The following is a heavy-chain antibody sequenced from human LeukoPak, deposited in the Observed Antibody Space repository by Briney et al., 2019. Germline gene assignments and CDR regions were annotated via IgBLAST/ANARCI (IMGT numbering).Heavy chain of an antibody. CDR1: GYTFTGYY. J-gene: IGHJ4*02. CDR3: ARDHWDSSGRNPPDY. CDR2: INPNSSGT. V-gene: IGHV1-2*02. Sequence: ASVKVSCKASGYTFTGYYMHWVRQAPGQGLEWMGWINPNSSGTNYAQKFQGRVTMTRDTSISTAYMELSRLRSDDTAVYYCARDHWDSSGRNPPDYWGQGTLVTVSS. D-gene: IGHD3-22*01.